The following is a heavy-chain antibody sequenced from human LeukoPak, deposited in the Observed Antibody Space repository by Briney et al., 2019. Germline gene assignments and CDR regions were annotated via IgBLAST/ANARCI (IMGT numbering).Heavy chain of an antibody. J-gene: IGHJ4*02. CDR2: ISYDGSNK. CDR3: ARDLADPAGY. Sequence: GGSLRPSCAASGFTFSSYAMHWVRQAPGKGLEWVAVISYDGSNKYYADSVKGRFTISRDNSKNTLYLQMNSLRAEDTAVYYCARDLADPAGYWGQGTLVTVSS. V-gene: IGHV3-30-3*01. CDR1: GFTFSSYA.